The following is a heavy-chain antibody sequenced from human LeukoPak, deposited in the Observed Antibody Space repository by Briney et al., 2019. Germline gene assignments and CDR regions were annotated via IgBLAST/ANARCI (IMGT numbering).Heavy chain of an antibody. D-gene: IGHD3-9*01. CDR3: ARGSPYYDILTGYHHDY. V-gene: IGHV4-39*07. J-gene: IGHJ4*02. CDR1: GGSISSSSYY. Sequence: SETLSLTCTVSGGSISSSSYYWGWIRQPPGKGLEWIGSIYYSGSTYYNPSLKSRVTISVGTSKNQFSLKLSSVTAADTAVYYCARGSPYYDILTGYHHDYWGQGTLVTVSS. CDR2: IYYSGST.